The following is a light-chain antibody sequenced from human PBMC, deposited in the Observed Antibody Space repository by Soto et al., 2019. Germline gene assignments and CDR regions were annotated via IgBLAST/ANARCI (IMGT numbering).Light chain of an antibody. Sequence: EIVLTQSPGTLSLSPGERATLSCRASQSVSSSYLAWYQQRPGQAPRLLIYGAFRRATGIPDRFSGSGSGTDFTLTISRLEPEDFAFYYCQQYVTSPRLTFGVGTKVEI. CDR3: QQYVTSPRLT. J-gene: IGKJ4*01. CDR1: QSVSSSY. V-gene: IGKV3-20*01. CDR2: GAF.